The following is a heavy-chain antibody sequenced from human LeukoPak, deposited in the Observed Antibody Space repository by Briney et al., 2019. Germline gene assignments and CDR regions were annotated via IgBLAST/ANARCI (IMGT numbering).Heavy chain of an antibody. CDR1: GGSISSGSYY. Sequence: SETLSLTCTVSGGSISSGSYYWSWIRQPAGKGLEWIGHIYTSGSTNYNPSLKSRVTISLDTSKNQFSLKLSSVTAADTAVYYCARSSSGWYRRSRIWFDPWGQGTLVTVSS. D-gene: IGHD6-19*01. CDR2: IYTSGST. V-gene: IGHV4-61*09. J-gene: IGHJ5*02. CDR3: ARSSSGWYRRSRIWFDP.